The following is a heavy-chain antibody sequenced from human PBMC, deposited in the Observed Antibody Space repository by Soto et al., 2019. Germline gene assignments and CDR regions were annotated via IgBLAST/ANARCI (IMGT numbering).Heavy chain of an antibody. CDR3: ARVSCGGDCYSDTYFDY. CDR2: INQDGSQR. D-gene: IGHD2-21*02. J-gene: IGHJ4*02. Sequence: EVQLVESGGGLVQPGGSLRLSCAASGFSFSSYWMNWVRQAPGKGLEWVANINQDGSQRSFVDSVKGRFTISRDNAKNSLYLQMNSLRAEDTAVYYCARVSCGGDCYSDTYFDYWGQGTLVTVSS. CDR1: GFSFSSYW. V-gene: IGHV3-7*01.